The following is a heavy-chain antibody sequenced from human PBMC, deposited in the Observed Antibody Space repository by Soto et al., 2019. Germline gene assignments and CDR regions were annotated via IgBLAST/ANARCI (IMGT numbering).Heavy chain of an antibody. V-gene: IGHV1-69*13. D-gene: IGHD3-3*01. CDR1: GGTFSSYA. CDR3: ARSTYYDFWSGYPGAFDI. Sequence: GAAVKVSCKASGGTFSSYAISWVRQAPGQGXEWMGGIIPIFGTANYAQKFQGRVTITADESTSTAYMELSSLRSEDTAVYYCARSTYYDFWSGYPGAFDIWGQGTMVTVSS. J-gene: IGHJ3*02. CDR2: IIPIFGTA.